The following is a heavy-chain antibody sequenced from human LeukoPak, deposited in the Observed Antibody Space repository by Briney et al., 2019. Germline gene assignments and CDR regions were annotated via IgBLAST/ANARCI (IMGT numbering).Heavy chain of an antibody. V-gene: IGHV1-46*01. CDR2: INPSGGST. J-gene: IGHJ4*02. Sequence: ASVKVSCKASGYTFTSYYMHWVRQAPGQGLEWMGIINPSGGSTSYAQKFQGRVTMTRDTSISTAYMELSRPRSDDTAVYYCASAIAVADAFDYWGQGTLVTVSS. CDR1: GYTFTSYY. CDR3: ASAIAVADAFDY. D-gene: IGHD6-19*01.